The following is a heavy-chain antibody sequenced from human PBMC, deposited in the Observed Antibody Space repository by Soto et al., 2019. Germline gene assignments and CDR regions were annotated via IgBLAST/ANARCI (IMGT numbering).Heavy chain of an antibody. D-gene: IGHD3-9*01. CDR2: IYYSGST. V-gene: IGHV4-39*07. CDR3: ARRYGYYFDY. CDR1: GGSISSSSYY. Sequence: SETLSLTCTVSGGSISSSSYYWGWIRQPPGKGLEWIGSIYYSGSTNYNPSLKSRVTISVDTSKNQLSLKLSSVTAADTDVYYCARRYGYYFDYWGQGTLVTVSS. J-gene: IGHJ4*02.